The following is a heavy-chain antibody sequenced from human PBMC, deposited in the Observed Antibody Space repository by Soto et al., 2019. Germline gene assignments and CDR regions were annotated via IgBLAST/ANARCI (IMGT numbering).Heavy chain of an antibody. CDR3: ARRGSGSYYDY. D-gene: IGHD1-26*01. CDR2: ISGRGDST. CDR1: GFTFSTYA. J-gene: IGHJ4*02. V-gene: IGHV3-23*01. Sequence: EVQLLESGGGLVQPGGSLRLSCAASGFTFSTYAMRWVRQAPGKGLEWVSAISGRGDSTYYADSVKGRFTISRDNSKNTLYLQMNSLRAEDTAVYYCARRGSGSYYDYWGQGTLVTVSS.